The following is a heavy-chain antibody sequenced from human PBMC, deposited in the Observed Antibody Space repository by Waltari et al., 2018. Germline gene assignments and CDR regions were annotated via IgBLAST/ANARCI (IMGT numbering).Heavy chain of an antibody. CDR1: GYSISSGYY. J-gene: IGHJ4*02. V-gene: IGHV4-38-2*02. D-gene: IGHD1-26*01. Sequence: QVQLQESGPGLVKPSETLSLTCAVSGYSISSGYYWGWIRQPPGKGLEWIGSIYHSGSTHYNPSLKSRVTISVDTSKNQCSLKLSSVTAADTAVYYCARDLRVGAMYYFDYWGQGTLVTVSS. CDR3: ARDLRVGAMYYFDY. CDR2: IYHSGST.